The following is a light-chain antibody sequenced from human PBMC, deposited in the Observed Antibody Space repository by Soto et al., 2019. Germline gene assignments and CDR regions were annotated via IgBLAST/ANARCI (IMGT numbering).Light chain of an antibody. CDR2: WAS. V-gene: IGKV4-1*01. Sequence: DIVMTQFPASLSLCLGGRATINCKSCQRVLSCYNHRNSFACFQQIAGQPPTLLIYWASVRDSGVPDRFTGSGSGTDFTLTISSLQAEDVAVDYCQHHHSSPRTFGQGTNVDIK. CDR3: QHHHSSPRT. J-gene: IGKJ1*01. CDR1: QRVLSCYNHRNS.